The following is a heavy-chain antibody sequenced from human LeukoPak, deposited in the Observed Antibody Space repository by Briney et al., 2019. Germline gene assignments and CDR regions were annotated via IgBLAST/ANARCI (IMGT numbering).Heavy chain of an antibody. Sequence: SVKVSCKASGGTFSSYAISWVRQAPGQGLEWMGGIIPIFGTANYAQKLQGRVTMTTDTSTSTAYMELRSLRSDDTAVYYCARDVDYFDSGGPSDVFDIWGQGTMVTVSS. CDR1: GGTFSSYA. D-gene: IGHD3-22*01. CDR3: ARDVDYFDSGGPSDVFDI. CDR2: IIPIFGTA. J-gene: IGHJ3*02. V-gene: IGHV1-69*05.